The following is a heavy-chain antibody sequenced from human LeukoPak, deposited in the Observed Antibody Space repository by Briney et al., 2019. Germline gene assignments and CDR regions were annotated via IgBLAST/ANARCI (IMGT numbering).Heavy chain of an antibody. CDR1: GFTFSSYA. CDR3: ARGAAITIFGVVITWPTDYYYMDV. CDR2: ISYDGSNK. Sequence: PGGSLRLSCAASGFTFSSYAMHWVRQAPGKGLEWVAVISYDGSNKYYADSVKGRFTISRDNSKNTLYLQMNSLRAEDTAVYYCARGAAITIFGVVITWPTDYYYMDVWGKGTTVTVSS. J-gene: IGHJ6*03. V-gene: IGHV3-30-3*01. D-gene: IGHD3-3*01.